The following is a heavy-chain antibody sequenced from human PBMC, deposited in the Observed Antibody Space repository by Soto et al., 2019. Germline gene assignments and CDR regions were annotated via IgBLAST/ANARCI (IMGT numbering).Heavy chain of an antibody. D-gene: IGHD3-3*01. J-gene: IGHJ3*02. Sequence: QLHLVQSGAVVKKPGASVTVSCSASGYPVTAYYMHWVRQAPGRGLEWMGGVNPATGAAKYTQTFQGRVTMTWDTSASTVVMGLSSLTSVDTAVFYCARGGGVGVAGSAAFDMWGQGTLVTVSS. V-gene: IGHV1-2*02. CDR2: VNPATGAA. CDR1: GYPVTAYY. CDR3: ARGGGVGVAGSAAFDM.